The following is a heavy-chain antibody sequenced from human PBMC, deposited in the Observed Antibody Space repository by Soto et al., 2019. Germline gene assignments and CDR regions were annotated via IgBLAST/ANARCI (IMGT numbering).Heavy chain of an antibody. D-gene: IGHD2-21*01. CDR3: ARERLEALKNILPYFDN. Sequence: QVHLVQSGAEVKKPGASVKVSCRASGYTFTSFPVSWVRQAPGQGLEWMGSITSHNGRTEYAQKFQGRVTMTRDTSTSTVYMELKSLRFDDTAVYYCARERLEALKNILPYFDNWGQGSLVTVSS. V-gene: IGHV1-18*04. CDR2: ITSHNGRT. J-gene: IGHJ4*02. CDR1: GYTFTSFP.